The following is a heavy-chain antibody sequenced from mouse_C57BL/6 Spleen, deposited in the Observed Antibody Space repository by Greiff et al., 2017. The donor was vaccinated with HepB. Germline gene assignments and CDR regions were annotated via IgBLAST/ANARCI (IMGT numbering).Heavy chain of an antibody. J-gene: IGHJ1*03. CDR1: GYTFTDYY. V-gene: IGHV1-26*01. CDR2: INPNNGGT. CDR3: ARGYHWYFDV. Sequence: VQLQQSGPELVKPGASVKISCKASGYTFTDYYMNWVKQSHGKSLEWIGDINPNNGGTSYNQKFKGKATLTVDKSYRTAYMELRSLTSEDSAVYYCARGYHWYFDVWGTGTTVTVSS. D-gene: IGHD1-2*01.